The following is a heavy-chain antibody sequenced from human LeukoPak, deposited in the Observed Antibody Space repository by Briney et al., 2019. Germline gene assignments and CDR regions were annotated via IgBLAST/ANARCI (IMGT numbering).Heavy chain of an antibody. CDR3: ARGLSSYYDFIWFDS. J-gene: IGHJ5*01. V-gene: IGHV4-4*07. CDR2: INTSGST. Sequence: SGTLSLTCTVSGGSISGQFWTWIRQPAGKGLEWIGRINTSGSTSYSPSLNCRVTMSVDTSKRQFSLNLRSVTAADTAVYYCARGLSSYYDFIWFDSRGRGTLVTVSS. D-gene: IGHD3-3*01. CDR1: GGSISGQF.